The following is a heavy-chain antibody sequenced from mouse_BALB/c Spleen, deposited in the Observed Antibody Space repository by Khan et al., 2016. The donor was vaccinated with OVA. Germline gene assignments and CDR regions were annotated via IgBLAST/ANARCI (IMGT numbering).Heavy chain of an antibody. V-gene: IGHV1S137*01. D-gene: IGHD2-3*01. J-gene: IGHJ3*01. CDR3: SRDGMSEFAY. CDR2: ISTYYGHI. Sequence: VRLQQSGPEPVRPGASVKISCKGSGYTFADSGMHWVRQSLAQSLEWIGVISTYYGHIKYNQQFEGRATMTVDKSSSTAYMELARLTAEDSAVYFCSRDGMSEFAYWGQGTLVTVSA. CDR1: GYTFADSG.